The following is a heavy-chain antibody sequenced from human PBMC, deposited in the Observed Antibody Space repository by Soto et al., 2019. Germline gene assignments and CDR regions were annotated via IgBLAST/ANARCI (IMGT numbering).Heavy chain of an antibody. CDR1: GGTFSSYA. V-gene: IGHV1-69*01. CDR2: IIPIFGTA. Sequence: QVQLVQSGAEVKKPGSSVKVSCKASGGTFSSYAISWVRQAPGQGLEWMGGIIPIFGTANYAQKFQGRVTITADESTSTAYMELSSLRSEDTAVYYCARDGDDYSNEGTNRFDPWGQGTLVTVSS. D-gene: IGHD4-4*01. J-gene: IGHJ5*02. CDR3: ARDGDDYSNEGTNRFDP.